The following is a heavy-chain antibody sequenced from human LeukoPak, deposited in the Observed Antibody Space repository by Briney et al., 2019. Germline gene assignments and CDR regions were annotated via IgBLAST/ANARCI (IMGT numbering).Heavy chain of an antibody. D-gene: IGHD3-10*01. CDR1: GSSISSSSYY. Sequence: SETLSLTCSVSGSSISSSSYYWGWIRQPPGKGLEWIGSIYYSGSTYYNPSLKSRVTISVDTSKNQFSLKLSSVTAADTAVYYCARFDYYGSGSYYKNLIAAFDIWGQGTMVTVSS. CDR2: IYYSGST. V-gene: IGHV4-39*07. CDR3: ARFDYYGSGSYYKNLIAAFDI. J-gene: IGHJ3*02.